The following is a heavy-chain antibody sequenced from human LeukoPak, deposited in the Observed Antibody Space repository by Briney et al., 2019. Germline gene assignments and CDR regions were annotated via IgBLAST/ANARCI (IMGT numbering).Heavy chain of an antibody. D-gene: IGHD3-3*01. CDR1: GYTFTSYG. CDR3: ARRYYDFWSGYYGGYYYYMDV. V-gene: IGHV1-18*01. Sequence: ASVKVSCKASGYTFTSYGISWVRQAPGQGLEWMGWISANNGNANYAQKLQGRVTMTRDTSTSTAYMELSSLRSEDTAVYYCARRYYDFWSGYYGGYYYYMDVWGKGTTVTVSS. J-gene: IGHJ6*03. CDR2: ISANNGNA.